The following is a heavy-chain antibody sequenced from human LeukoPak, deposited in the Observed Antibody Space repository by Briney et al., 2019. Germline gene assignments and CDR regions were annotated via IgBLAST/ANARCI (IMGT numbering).Heavy chain of an antibody. CDR2: IDYSGST. V-gene: IGHV4-39*01. D-gene: IGHD6-13*01. CDR1: GGSISSSSYF. Sequence: SETLSLTCTVSGGSISSSSYFWGWIRQPPGKGLEWIGSIDYSGSTYYNPSLKSRVTISVDTSKNQFSLKLSSVTAADTAVYYCASQRDLYSSSWYFDYWGQGTLVTVSS. J-gene: IGHJ4*02. CDR3: ASQRDLYSSSWYFDY.